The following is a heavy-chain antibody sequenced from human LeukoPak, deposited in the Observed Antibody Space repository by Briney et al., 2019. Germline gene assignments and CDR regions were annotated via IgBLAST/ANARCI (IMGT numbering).Heavy chain of an antibody. V-gene: IGHV4-59*01. CDR3: ARGYYDFWSGYHYLPFDY. CDR2: IYYSGST. J-gene: IGHJ4*02. D-gene: IGHD3-3*01. CDR1: GGSISSYY. Sequence: SETLSLTCTVSGGSISSYYWSWIRQPPWKGLEWIGYIYYSGSTNYNPSLKSRVTISVDTSKNQFSLKLSSVTAADTAVYYCARGYYDFWSGYHYLPFDYWGQGTLVTVSS.